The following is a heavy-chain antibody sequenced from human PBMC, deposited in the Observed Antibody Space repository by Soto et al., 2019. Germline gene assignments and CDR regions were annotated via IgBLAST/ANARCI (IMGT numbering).Heavy chain of an antibody. CDR3: ARAKQQENED. Sequence: ASVKVSCKASGYTFTIYDINWVRQATGQGLEWMGWMNPNSGNTGYAQEFQGRVTMTRNTSISTAYMELSSLRSEDTAVDDCARAKQQENEDWGQGTRVNLAS. V-gene: IGHV1-8*01. CDR1: GYTFTIYD. D-gene: IGHD6-13*01. CDR2: MNPNSGNT. J-gene: IGHJ4*02.